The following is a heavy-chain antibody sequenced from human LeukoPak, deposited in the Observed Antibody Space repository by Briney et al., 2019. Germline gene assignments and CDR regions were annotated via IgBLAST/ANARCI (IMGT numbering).Heavy chain of an antibody. V-gene: IGHV4-39*07. CDR1: GGSINSGSYY. CDR2: INHSGST. CDR3: ARGTYYYDSSDYYLDYYYYYYMDV. Sequence: PSETLSLTCTVSGGSINSGSYYWSWIRQPPGKGLEWIGEINHSGSTNYNPSLKSRVTISVDTSKNQFSPKLSSVTAADTAVYYCARGTYYYDSSDYYLDYYYYYYMDVWGKGTTVTVSS. D-gene: IGHD3-22*01. J-gene: IGHJ6*03.